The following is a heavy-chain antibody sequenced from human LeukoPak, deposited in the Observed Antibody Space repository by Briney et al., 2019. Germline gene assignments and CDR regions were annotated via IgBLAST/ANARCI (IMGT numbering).Heavy chain of an antibody. D-gene: IGHD1-14*01. J-gene: IGHJ4*02. Sequence: PGGSLRLSCAASGFTFNSYWMHWVRQAPGKGLVWVSRINSDGSGSSYADSVKGRFTISRDNAKNTLYLQMDSLRAEDTAAYYCARGRYTQEWGQGTLVTVSS. CDR1: GFTFNSYW. CDR2: INSDGSGS. CDR3: ARGRYTQE. V-gene: IGHV3-74*01.